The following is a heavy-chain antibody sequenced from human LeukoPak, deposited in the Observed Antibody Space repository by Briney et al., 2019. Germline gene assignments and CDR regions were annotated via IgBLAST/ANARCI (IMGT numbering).Heavy chain of an antibody. D-gene: IGHD4-17*01. CDR2: MNPNSGNT. Sequence: ASVKVSCKASGYTFTSYDINWVRQATGQGLEWMGWMNPNSGNTGYAQKFQGRVTMTRNTSISTAYMELSSLRSEDTAVYYCARVLRKGPYGDGGYFYFFMDVWGKGTTVTVSS. J-gene: IGHJ6*03. CDR1: GYTFTSYD. V-gene: IGHV1-8*01. CDR3: ARVLRKGPYGDGGYFYFFMDV.